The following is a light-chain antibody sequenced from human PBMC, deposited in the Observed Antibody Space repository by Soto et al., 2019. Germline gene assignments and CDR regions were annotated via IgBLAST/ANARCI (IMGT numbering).Light chain of an antibody. CDR2: DVT. Sequence: QSALTQPRSVSGSPGQSVTISCTGNSSDVGGYSYVSWYQQHPGKAPKLMIFDVTRRPSGVPDRFSGSKTGNTASLTISGLQTEDEADYYCCSYAGSYTVVFGGGTQLTVL. V-gene: IGLV2-11*01. J-gene: IGLJ7*01. CDR1: SSDVGGYSY. CDR3: CSYAGSYTVV.